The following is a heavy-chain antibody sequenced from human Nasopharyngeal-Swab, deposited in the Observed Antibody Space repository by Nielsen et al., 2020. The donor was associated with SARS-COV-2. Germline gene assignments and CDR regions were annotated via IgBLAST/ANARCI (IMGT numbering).Heavy chain of an antibody. Sequence: GGSLRLSCAASGFTFSRFGMGWVRQAPGKGLEWVSAISASGVTKYFADSVKGRFTISRDNSKSRLYLQMNSLRAEDTAAYYCAKDLNSNFLNYMDVWGKGTTVSVSS. CDR2: ISASGVTK. CDR1: GFTFSRFG. CDR3: AKDLNSNFLNYMDV. V-gene: IGHV3-23*01. J-gene: IGHJ6*03. D-gene: IGHD4-11*01.